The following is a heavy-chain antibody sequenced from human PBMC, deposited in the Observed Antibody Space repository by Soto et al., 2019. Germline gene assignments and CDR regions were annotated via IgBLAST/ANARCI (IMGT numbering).Heavy chain of an antibody. CDR3: ARYLPDYHFDSSGNGALDI. D-gene: IGHD3-22*01. V-gene: IGHV1-18*01. J-gene: IGHJ3*02. CDR2: ISAYTGNT. Sequence: GASVKVSCKASGYTFTSYGISWVRQAPGQGLEWMGWISAYTGNTNYAQKLQGRGTMTTDTSTSTTYMELRSLRSDDTAVYYGARYLPDYHFDSSGNGALDIWGQGTLVTVSS. CDR1: GYTFTSYG.